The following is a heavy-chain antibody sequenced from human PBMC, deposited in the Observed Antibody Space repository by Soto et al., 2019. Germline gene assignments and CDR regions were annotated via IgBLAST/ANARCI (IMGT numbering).Heavy chain of an antibody. Sequence: ASVKVSCKASGYTFTSYGVSWVRQAPGQGLEWMGWISACNGNTNYAQKLQGRVTMTTDTSTSTAYMELRSLRSDDTAVYYCARDLGDIVVVPAAIYYYYYGMDVWGQGTTVTVSS. D-gene: IGHD2-2*01. CDR3: ARDLGDIVVVPAAIYYYYYGMDV. CDR1: GYTFTSYG. V-gene: IGHV1-18*04. J-gene: IGHJ6*02. CDR2: ISACNGNT.